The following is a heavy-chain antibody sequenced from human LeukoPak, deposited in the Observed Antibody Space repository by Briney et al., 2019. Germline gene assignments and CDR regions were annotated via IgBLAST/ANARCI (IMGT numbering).Heavy chain of an antibody. J-gene: IGHJ4*02. CDR1: GFTFSSDA. Sequence: GGSLRLSCAASGFTFSSDAMSCGRHAPRKGLWWASAMSGSGGSTYYADSVKGRFSISRDNSKNTLYLQMNSLRAEDTAVYYCAKASGWLVPGYWGQGTLVTVSS. CDR2: MSGSGGST. CDR3: AKASGWLVPGY. D-gene: IGHD6-19*01. V-gene: IGHV3-23*01.